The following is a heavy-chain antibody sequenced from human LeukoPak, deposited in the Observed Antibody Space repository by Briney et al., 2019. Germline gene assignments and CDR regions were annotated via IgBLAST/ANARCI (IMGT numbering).Heavy chain of an antibody. V-gene: IGHV3-30*02. J-gene: IGHJ4*02. D-gene: IGHD1-26*01. CDR1: GFTFSSYG. CDR2: IRYDGSNK. Sequence: GGSLRLSCAASGFTFSSYGMHWVRQAPGKGLEWVAFIRYDGSNKYYADSVKGRFTISRDNAKNTLYLQMNSLRPEDTAVYYCARENSGSYYQFDCWGQGTLVTVSS. CDR3: ARENSGSYYQFDC.